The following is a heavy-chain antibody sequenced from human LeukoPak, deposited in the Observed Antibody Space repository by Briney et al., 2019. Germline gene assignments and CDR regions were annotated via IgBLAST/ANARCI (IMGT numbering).Heavy chain of an antibody. J-gene: IGHJ3*02. CDR2: IYHSGST. V-gene: IGHV4-4*02. CDR3: ARDFYDSSGYYDAFDI. Sequence: SETLSLTCAVSGGSISSSNWWSWVRQPPGKGLEWIGEIYHSGSTNYNPSLKSLVTISVDKSKNQFSLKLSSVTAADTAVYYCARDFYDSSGYYDAFDIWGQGTMVTVSS. CDR1: GGSISSSNW. D-gene: IGHD3-22*01.